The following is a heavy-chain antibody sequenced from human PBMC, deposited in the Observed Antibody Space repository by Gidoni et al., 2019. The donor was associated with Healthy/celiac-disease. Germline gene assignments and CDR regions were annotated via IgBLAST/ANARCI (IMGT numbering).Heavy chain of an antibody. Sequence: QVQLQQWGAGLLKPSETLSLTCAVYGGSFSGYYWSWIRQPPGKGLEWIGEINHSGSTNYNPSLKSRVTISVDTSKNQFSLKLSSVTAADTAVYYCARGLAVAGLIDYWGQGTLVTVSS. CDR2: INHSGST. D-gene: IGHD6-19*01. V-gene: IGHV4-34*01. CDR1: GGSFSGYY. CDR3: ARGLAVAGLIDY. J-gene: IGHJ4*02.